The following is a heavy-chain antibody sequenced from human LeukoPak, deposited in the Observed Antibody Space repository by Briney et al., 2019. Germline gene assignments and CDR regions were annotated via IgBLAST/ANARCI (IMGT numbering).Heavy chain of an antibody. CDR1: GFSVSSNH. Sequence: GGSLRLSCAASGFSVSSNHMSWVRQAPGKGLEWVSVIYSGGNTHYADSVKGRFTISRDNSKNTLYLQMNSLRAEDTAVYYCARGIAAAGIVGVFNYWGQGTLVTVSS. CDR2: IYSGGNT. V-gene: IGHV3-66*01. D-gene: IGHD6-13*01. CDR3: ARGIAAAGIVGVFNY. J-gene: IGHJ4*02.